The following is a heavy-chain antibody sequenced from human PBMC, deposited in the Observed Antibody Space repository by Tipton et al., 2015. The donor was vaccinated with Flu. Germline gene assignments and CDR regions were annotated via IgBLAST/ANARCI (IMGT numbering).Heavy chain of an antibody. Sequence: TLSLTCTVSGGSISSGGYYWSWIRQHPGKGLEWIGYIYYSGSTYHNPSLKSRVTISVDTSKNQFSLKLSSVTAADTAVYYCARAPRSGYYYDYWGQGTLVTVSS. J-gene: IGHJ4*02. CDR2: IYYSGST. V-gene: IGHV4-31*03. CDR3: ARAPRSGYYYDY. CDR1: GGSISSGGYY. D-gene: IGHD3-22*01.